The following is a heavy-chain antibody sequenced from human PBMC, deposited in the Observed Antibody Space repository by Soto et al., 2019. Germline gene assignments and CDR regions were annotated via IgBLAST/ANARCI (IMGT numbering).Heavy chain of an antibody. CDR2: ISSNGGST. V-gene: IGHV3-64*01. J-gene: IGHJ4*02. CDR1: GFXFSNYA. Sequence: PGGSLXLSCAASGFXFSNYAMHWVRQAPGKGLEYVSAISSNGGSTYYANSVKGRFTISRDNSKNTLYLQMGSLRAEDMATYYCARGPGYYFDYWGQGTLVTVSS. CDR3: ARGPGYYFDY.